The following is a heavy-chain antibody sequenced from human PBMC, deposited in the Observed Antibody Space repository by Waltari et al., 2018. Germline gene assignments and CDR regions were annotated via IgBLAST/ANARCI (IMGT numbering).Heavy chain of an antibody. Sequence: EVQLLESGGGLVQPGGSLRTSCPASGFTFGSSAMSWVRRAPGKGLEWVSAISGSGGSTYYADSVKGRFTISRDNSKNTLYLQMNSLRAEDTAVYYCAKDLEQLVSWFDPWGQGTLVTVSS. J-gene: IGHJ5*02. CDR2: ISGSGGST. CDR1: GFTFGSSA. V-gene: IGHV3-23*01. CDR3: AKDLEQLVSWFDP. D-gene: IGHD6-13*01.